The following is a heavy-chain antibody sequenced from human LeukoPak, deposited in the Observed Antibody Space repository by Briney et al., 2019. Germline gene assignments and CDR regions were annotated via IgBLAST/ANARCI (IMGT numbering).Heavy chain of an antibody. V-gene: IGHV1-2*02. CDR2: INPNSCGT. CDR1: GYTFTGYY. J-gene: IGHJ1*01. D-gene: IGHD3-10*01. Sequence: ASVKVSCKASGYTFTGYYMHWVRQAPGQGLEWMGWINPNSCGTNYTQKFQGRVTMTRDKSISTAYMELSRLRSDDTAVYYCARVLLPSRITMVQQIQHWGQGTLVTVSS. CDR3: ARVLLPSRITMVQQIQH.